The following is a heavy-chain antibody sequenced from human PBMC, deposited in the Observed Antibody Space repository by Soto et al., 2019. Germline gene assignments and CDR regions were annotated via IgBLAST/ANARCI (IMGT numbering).Heavy chain of an antibody. V-gene: IGHV1-46*03. CDR3: DRSVTADY. J-gene: IGHJ4*02. CDR1: GYTFTSDY. Sequence: QVQLVQSGAEVKKPGASVKVSCKASGYTFTSDYMNWVRQAPGQGLEWMGIINPSGGSTSYAQKLQGRDNMTGDTSTSIVYMELSSLRSDDTAVYYCDRSVTADYWGLGTLVT. CDR2: INPSGGST. D-gene: IGHD4-4*01.